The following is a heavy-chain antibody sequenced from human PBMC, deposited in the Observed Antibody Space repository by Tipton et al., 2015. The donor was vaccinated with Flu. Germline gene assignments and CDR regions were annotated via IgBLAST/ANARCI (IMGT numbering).Heavy chain of an antibody. CDR3: ARKAGGYDK. CDR2: IYPGDSDT. V-gene: IGHV5-51*03. D-gene: IGHD5-12*01. CDR1: GYSFSDYW. Sequence: QLVQSGAEVKKPGEPLKISCKGSGYSFSDYWIAWVRQLPGKGLEWMGIIYPGDSDTRYRPSFQGQVTFSADTSTSTAYLQWTSLKAADTAMYFYARKAGGYDKWGQGTLASVSS. J-gene: IGHJ4*02.